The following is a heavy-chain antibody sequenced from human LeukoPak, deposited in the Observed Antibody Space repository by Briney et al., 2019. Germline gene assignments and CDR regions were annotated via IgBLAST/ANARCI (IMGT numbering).Heavy chain of an antibody. CDR2: IYSGGST. Sequence: GGSLRLSCAASGFTVSSNYMSWVRQAPGKGLEWVSVIYSGGSTYYADSVRGRFTISRDNSKNTLYLQMNSLRAEDTAVYYCARDAAVAGFDYWGQGTLVTVSS. CDR3: ARDAAVAGFDY. V-gene: IGHV3-66*01. CDR1: GFTVSSNY. D-gene: IGHD6-19*01. J-gene: IGHJ4*02.